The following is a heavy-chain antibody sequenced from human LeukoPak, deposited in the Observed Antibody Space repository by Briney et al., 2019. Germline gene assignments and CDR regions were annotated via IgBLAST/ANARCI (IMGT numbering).Heavy chain of an antibody. V-gene: IGHV4-59*08. Sequence: SETLSLTCTVSGGSISSYYWSWIRQPPGKGLEWIGYIYYSGSTNYNPSLKSRVTISVDTSKNQFSLKLSSVTAADTAVYYCACAPRCCSSTSCPYDAFDIWGQGTMVTVSS. J-gene: IGHJ3*02. D-gene: IGHD2-2*01. CDR3: ACAPRCCSSTSCPYDAFDI. CDR2: IYYSGST. CDR1: GGSISSYY.